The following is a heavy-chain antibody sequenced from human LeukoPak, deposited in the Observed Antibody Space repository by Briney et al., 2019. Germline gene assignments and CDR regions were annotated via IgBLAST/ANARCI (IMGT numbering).Heavy chain of an antibody. CDR2: IKPDGSEK. Sequence: GGSLRLSCAASGFTFSNDWMGWVRQSPGKGLEWMANIKPDGSEKYYVDSVKGRFTISRDNAKNSLYLQMNSLRAEDTAVYYCAKDKTNFYYGMDVWGQGTTVTVSS. CDR3: AKDKTNFYYGMDV. J-gene: IGHJ6*02. CDR1: GFTFSNDW. V-gene: IGHV3-7*01.